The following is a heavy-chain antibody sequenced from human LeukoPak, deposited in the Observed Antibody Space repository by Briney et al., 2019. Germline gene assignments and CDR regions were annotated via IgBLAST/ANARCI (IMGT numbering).Heavy chain of an antibody. CDR2: LFYSGST. Sequence: SETLSLTCTVSGGSISSYYWSWIRQPPGKGLEWIAYLFYSGSTDYNPSLESRVTISVDTSKNQFSLKLRSVTAADTAVYYCATAAVIRGVTYFDYWGQGTLVTVSS. V-gene: IGHV4-59*01. D-gene: IGHD3-10*01. CDR1: GGSISSYY. CDR3: ATAAVIRGVTYFDY. J-gene: IGHJ4*02.